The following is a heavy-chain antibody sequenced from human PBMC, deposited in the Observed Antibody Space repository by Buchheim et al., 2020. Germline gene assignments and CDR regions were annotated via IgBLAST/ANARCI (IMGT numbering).Heavy chain of an antibody. Sequence: QVQLVESGGGVVQPGRSLRLSCAASGFTFSSYAMHWVRQAPGKGLEWVAVISYDGSNKYYADSVKGRFTSSRDNSKNTLYLQMNSLRAEDTAVYYCARDGPVEMATIEGDYYYGMDVWGQGTT. CDR1: GFTFSSYA. CDR3: ARDGPVEMATIEGDYYYGMDV. CDR2: ISYDGSNK. V-gene: IGHV3-30*04. D-gene: IGHD5-24*01. J-gene: IGHJ6*02.